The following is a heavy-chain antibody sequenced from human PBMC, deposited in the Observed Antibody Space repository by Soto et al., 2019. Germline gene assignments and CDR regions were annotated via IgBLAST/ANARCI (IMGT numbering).Heavy chain of an antibody. CDR1: GGSFSGSY. Sequence: QVQLQQWGAGLLKPSETLSLTCAVYGGSFSGSYWRWIRQPPGKGREWIGEINHSGSTNYNPSLKSRVTISVDTSKNPFSLKRSSVTAADTAVYYCSGGSFNDYYYYGMAVWGQGTTVTVSS. D-gene: IGHD2-15*01. J-gene: IGHJ6*02. CDR2: INHSGST. V-gene: IGHV4-34*01. CDR3: SGGSFNDYYYYGMAV.